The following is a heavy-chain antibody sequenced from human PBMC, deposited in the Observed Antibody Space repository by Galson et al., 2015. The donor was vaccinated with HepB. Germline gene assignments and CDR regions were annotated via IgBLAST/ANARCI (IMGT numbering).Heavy chain of an antibody. D-gene: IGHD3-22*01. V-gene: IGHV4-31*03. J-gene: IGHJ3*02. Sequence: LSLTCTVSGGSISSGGYYWSWIRQHPGKGLEWIGYIYYSGSTYYNPSLKSRVTISVDTSKNQFSLKLSSVTAADTAVYYCARTPTYYYDSSGYFSTRYRSGRDDAFDIWGQGTMVTVSS. CDR1: GGSISSGGYY. CDR3: ARTPTYYYDSSGYFSTRYRSGRDDAFDI. CDR2: IYYSGST.